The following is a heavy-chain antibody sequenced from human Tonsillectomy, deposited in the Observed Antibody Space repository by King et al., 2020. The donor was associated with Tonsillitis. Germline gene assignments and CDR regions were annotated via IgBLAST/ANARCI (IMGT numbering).Heavy chain of an antibody. D-gene: IGHD5-12*01. CDR1: GFTVSNNY. CDR2: IYSSGSI. Sequence: VQLVESGGGLVQPGGSLRLSCAASGFTVSNNYMSWVRQAPGKGLEWVSGIYSSGSIFYADSVKGRFTISRDNSKNTLFLQMNSLRAEDTAVYYCARDLVDTTFSYYYYMDVWGKGTTVTVSS. CDR3: ARDLVDTTFSYYYYMDV. V-gene: IGHV3-53*01. J-gene: IGHJ6*03.